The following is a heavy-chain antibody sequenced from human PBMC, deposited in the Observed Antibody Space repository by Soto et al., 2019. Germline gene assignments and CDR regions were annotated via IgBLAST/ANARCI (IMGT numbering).Heavy chain of an antibody. Sequence: QVQLQQWGAGLLKPSETLSLTCAVYGGSFSGYYWCWIRQPPGKGLEWIGEINHSGSTNYNPSLKRRVTVSVDTSKNPFSLKLSSVTAADTAVYYCARGPDIAVAGPGGDYWGQGTLVTVSS. CDR3: ARGPDIAVAGPGGDY. CDR1: GGSFSGYY. D-gene: IGHD6-19*01. J-gene: IGHJ4*02. CDR2: INHSGST. V-gene: IGHV4-34*01.